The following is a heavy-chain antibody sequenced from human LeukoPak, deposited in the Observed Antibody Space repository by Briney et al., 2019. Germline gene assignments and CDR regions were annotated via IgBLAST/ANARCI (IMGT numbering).Heavy chain of an antibody. D-gene: IGHD3-9*01. Sequence: PGGSLRLSCTASGFTFGDYAMSWVRQAPGKGLEWVGFIRNKAYGGTTEYAASVKGRFTISRDDSKSIAYLQMNSLKTEDTAVYYCTRDYPGYDILTGYEYYYYGMDVWGKGTTVTVSS. J-gene: IGHJ6*04. CDR3: TRDYPGYDILTGYEYYYYGMDV. CDR1: GFTFGDYA. CDR2: IRNKAYGGTT. V-gene: IGHV3-49*04.